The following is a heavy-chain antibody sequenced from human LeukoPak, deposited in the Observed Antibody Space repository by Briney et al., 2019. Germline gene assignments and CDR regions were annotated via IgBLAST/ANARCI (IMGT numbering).Heavy chain of an antibody. CDR3: ARETFHCTTTICYPYYFDF. J-gene: IGHJ4*02. D-gene: IGHD2-2*01. CDR1: GGSINTGDYY. Sequence: SQTLSLTCSVSGGSINTGDYYWSWIRQHPGKGLEWVGYIYHSGNIYYNPSLRSRLTISVDTSKNQFSLKLSSVSAADTAVYYCARETFHCTTTICYPYYFDFWGQGILVTVSS. CDR2: IYHSGNI. V-gene: IGHV4-31*03.